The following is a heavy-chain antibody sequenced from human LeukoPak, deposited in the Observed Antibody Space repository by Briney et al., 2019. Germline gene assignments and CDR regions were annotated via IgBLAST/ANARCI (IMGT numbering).Heavy chain of an antibody. CDR3: ASGSSTSRMLGY. CDR1: GFTFTRFW. V-gene: IGHV3-48*04. CDR2: ISSSGSAI. Sequence: GGSLRLSCAASGFTFTRFWLTWVRQSPGKGLEWVSYISSSGSAIYYADSVKGRFTISRDNAKNSLYLQMNSLRADDTAVYYCASGSSTSRMLGYWGQGTLVTVSS. D-gene: IGHD2-2*01. J-gene: IGHJ4*02.